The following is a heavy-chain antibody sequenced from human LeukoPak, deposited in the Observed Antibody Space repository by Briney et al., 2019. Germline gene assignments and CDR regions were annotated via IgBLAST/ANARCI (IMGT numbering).Heavy chain of an antibody. Sequence: GGSLRLSCAASGFTFSSYSMNWVRQAPGKGLEWVSSISSSSSYIYYADSVKGRFTISRDNAKNSLYLQMNSLRAEDTAAYYCARDPDWGFDYWGQGTLVTVSS. V-gene: IGHV3-21*01. J-gene: IGHJ4*02. D-gene: IGHD7-27*01. CDR1: GFTFSSYS. CDR3: ARDPDWGFDY. CDR2: ISSSSSYI.